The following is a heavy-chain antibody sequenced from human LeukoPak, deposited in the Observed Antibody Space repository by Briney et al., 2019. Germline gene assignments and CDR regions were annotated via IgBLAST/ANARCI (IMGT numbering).Heavy chain of an antibody. CDR1: GFTFSSYN. D-gene: IGHD3-10*01. Sequence: GGSLRLSCAASGFTFSSYNMNWVRQAPGKGLEWVSYISSSSSTIYYADSVKGRFTISRDNAKNSLYLQMNSLRAEDTAVYYCARGEDYYGSGSYYDFDYWGQGTLVTVSS. CDR3: ARGEDYYGSGSYYDFDY. V-gene: IGHV3-48*01. CDR2: ISSSSSTI. J-gene: IGHJ4*02.